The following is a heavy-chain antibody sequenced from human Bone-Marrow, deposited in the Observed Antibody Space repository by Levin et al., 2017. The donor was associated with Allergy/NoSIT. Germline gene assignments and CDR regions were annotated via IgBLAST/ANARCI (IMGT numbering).Heavy chain of an antibody. J-gene: IGHJ6*02. D-gene: IGHD2-15*01. CDR2: IWYDGSNK. CDR3: ARDIGPPYYYYYGMDV. Sequence: GESLKISCAASGFTFSSYGMHWVRQAPGKGLEWVAVIWYDGSNKYYADSVKGRFTISRDNSKNTLYLQMNSLRAEDTAVYYCARDIGPPYYYYYGMDVWGQGTTVTVSS. V-gene: IGHV3-33*01. CDR1: GFTFSSYG.